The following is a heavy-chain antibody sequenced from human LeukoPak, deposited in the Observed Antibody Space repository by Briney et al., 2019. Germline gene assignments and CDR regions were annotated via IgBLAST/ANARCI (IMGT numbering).Heavy chain of an antibody. CDR1: GYTLTELS. Sequence: ASVKVSCKVSGYTLTELSMHWVRQAPGKGLEWMGGFDPEDGETIYAQKFQGRVTMTEDTSTDTAYMELRSLRSDDTAVYYCARGSGRHYYYYGMDVWGQGTTVTVSS. D-gene: IGHD1-26*01. V-gene: IGHV1-24*01. CDR2: FDPEDGET. J-gene: IGHJ6*02. CDR3: ARGSGRHYYYYGMDV.